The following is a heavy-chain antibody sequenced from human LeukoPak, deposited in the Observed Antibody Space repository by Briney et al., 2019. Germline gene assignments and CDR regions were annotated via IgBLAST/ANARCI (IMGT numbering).Heavy chain of an antibody. J-gene: IGHJ5*02. D-gene: IGHD6-13*01. CDR2: IIGSGGNT. Sequence: GGSLSLSCALSGFTFSSYAISWVRHAPGKGLEWVSAIIGSGGNTYYADSVKGRFTISRDNSKNTQYLQMNSLRADDTAVYYCARERPGIAAAGRRINWFDPWGQGTLVTVSS. CDR3: ARERPGIAAAGRRINWFDP. V-gene: IGHV3-23*01. CDR1: GFTFSSYA.